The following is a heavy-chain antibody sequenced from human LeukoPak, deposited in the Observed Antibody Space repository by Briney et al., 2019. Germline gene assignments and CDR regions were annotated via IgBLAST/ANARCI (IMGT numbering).Heavy chain of an antibody. J-gene: IGHJ6*03. CDR2: INHSGST. CDR1: GGSISSYY. V-gene: IGHV4-34*01. CDR3: ARGRGSQLGYYYYYYMDV. Sequence: KPSETLSLTCTVSGGSISSYYWSWIRQPPGKGLEWIGEINHSGSTNYNPSLKSRVTISVDTSKNQFSLKLSSVTAADTAVYYCARGRGSQLGYYYYYYMDVWGKGTTVTVSS. D-gene: IGHD7-27*01.